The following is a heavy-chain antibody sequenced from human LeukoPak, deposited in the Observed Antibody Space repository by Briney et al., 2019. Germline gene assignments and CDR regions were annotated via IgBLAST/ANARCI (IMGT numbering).Heavy chain of an antibody. J-gene: IGHJ4*02. CDR1: GVSISRYY. Sequence: SETLSLTCTVSGVSISRYYWSWIRQPAGKGLQWIGRTQTSGSTNYNPSLESRIIMSVDTSKNQFSLKLTSVTAADTAVYYCAGDHQDYGANSALWYWGQGTLVIVSS. CDR2: TQTSGST. CDR3: AGDHQDYGANSALWY. V-gene: IGHV4-4*07. D-gene: IGHD4-23*01.